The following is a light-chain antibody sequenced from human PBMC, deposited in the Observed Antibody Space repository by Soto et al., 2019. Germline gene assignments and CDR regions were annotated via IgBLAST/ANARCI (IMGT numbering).Light chain of an antibody. J-gene: IGKJ1*01. V-gene: IGKV1-5*01. CDR2: DAS. Sequence: DLQMTQSPSTLSASVGDRVTITCRASQSISSWLAWYQQEPGKAPKLLIYDASSLESGVPSRFSGSGSGTEFTLTISSLQPDDFATYYCQQYNSYQWTFGQGTKVEIK. CDR1: QSISSW. CDR3: QQYNSYQWT.